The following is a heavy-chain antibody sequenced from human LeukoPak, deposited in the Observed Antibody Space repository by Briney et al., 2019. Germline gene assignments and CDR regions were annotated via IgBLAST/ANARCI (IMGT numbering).Heavy chain of an antibody. CDR3: ARQIASAGTAGFDF. V-gene: IGHV4-4*07. CDR2: IYSTGST. CDR1: GGSISSDY. Sequence: SETLSLTCTDPGGSISSDYWSWIRQPAGKGLEWIGRIYSTGSTNYIPHLTRRVTMSVDTSTNQFSLRLRSVTSADTAVYYCARQIASAGTAGFDFWGQGALVTVSS. D-gene: IGHD6-13*01. J-gene: IGHJ4*02.